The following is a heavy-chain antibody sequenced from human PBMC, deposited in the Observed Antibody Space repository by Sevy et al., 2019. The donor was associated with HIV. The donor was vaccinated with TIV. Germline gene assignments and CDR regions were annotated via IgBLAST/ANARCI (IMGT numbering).Heavy chain of an antibody. CDR1: GFTFSNVW. CDR2: IKSRTEGGTP. D-gene: IGHD2-21*01. V-gene: IGHV3-15*01. J-gene: IGHJ4*02. CDR3: TTGGSILQH. Sequence: GGSLRLSCAASGFTFSNVWMSRVRQAPGKGLERVGHIKSRTEGGTPDYAAPVKGRFNISRDDSKSTLYLQMNSLKTEDTAVYYCTTGGSILQHWGQGTLVTVSS.